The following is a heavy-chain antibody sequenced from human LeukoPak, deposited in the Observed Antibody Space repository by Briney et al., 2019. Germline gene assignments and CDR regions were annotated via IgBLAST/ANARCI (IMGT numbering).Heavy chain of an antibody. CDR1: GFSFRNAW. V-gene: IGHV3-15*01. CDR3: TTVWNCGGDCSDAFDI. Sequence: GGSLRLSCAASGFSFRNAWMSWVRQAPGKGLEWVGRIKSKTDGGTTDYAAPVKGRFTISRDDSKNTLYLQMNSLKAEDTAVYYCTTVWNCGGDCSDAFDIWGQGTMVTVSS. J-gene: IGHJ3*02. D-gene: IGHD2-21*02. CDR2: IKSKTDGGTT.